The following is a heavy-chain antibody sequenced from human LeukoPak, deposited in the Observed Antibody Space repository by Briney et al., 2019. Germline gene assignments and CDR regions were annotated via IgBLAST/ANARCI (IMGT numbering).Heavy chain of an antibody. CDR1: GFTVSGNY. J-gene: IGHJ4*02. Sequence: PGGSLRLSCAASGFTVSGNYMSWVRQAPGKGLEWVSVIYSGGSTYYADSVKGRFTISRDNSRNTLYLQMNSLRAEDTAVYSCARATMVRGVYDYWGQGTLVTVSS. D-gene: IGHD3-10*01. CDR2: IYSGGST. V-gene: IGHV3-66*01. CDR3: ARATMVRGVYDY.